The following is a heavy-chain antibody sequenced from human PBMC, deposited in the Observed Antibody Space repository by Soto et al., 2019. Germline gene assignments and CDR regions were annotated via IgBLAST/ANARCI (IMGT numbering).Heavy chain of an antibody. CDR3: ARFIASPGVNCFDP. V-gene: IGHV5-51*01. CDR2: IFPGDSDT. Sequence: GESLKISCKASGDRFTTYWIGWXRQMPGKGLEWMGNIFPGDSDTKYSPSFQGQVTMSVDKSISTAYLQWNSLKASDTAIYYCARFIASPGVNCFDPCGQGTLVTVSS. J-gene: IGHJ5*02. CDR1: GDRFTTYW. D-gene: IGHD3-10*01.